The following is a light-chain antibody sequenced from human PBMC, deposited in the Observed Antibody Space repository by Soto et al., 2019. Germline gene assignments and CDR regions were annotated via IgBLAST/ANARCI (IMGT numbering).Light chain of an antibody. CDR2: GAS. CDR3: QQFDDSVT. V-gene: IGKV3-20*01. Sequence: EIVLTQWPCTLSFSPWERATLSFLASHSVSLTYLAWYQQKPGQAPRLLIFGASDRATGTPDRFSGSGSGTDFTLTISRLEPEDSAVYYCQQFDDSVTFGQGTRLEIK. CDR1: HSVSLTY. J-gene: IGKJ5*01.